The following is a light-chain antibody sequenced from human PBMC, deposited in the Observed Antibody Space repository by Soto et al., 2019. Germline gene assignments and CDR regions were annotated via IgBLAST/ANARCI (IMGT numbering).Light chain of an antibody. V-gene: IGKV3-15*01. CDR3: QQYGTWLT. Sequence: EIMLTQSPATLSVSPGERATLSCRASQSVSSNLAWYQQKPGQAPRLLIYGASTRATGIPARFSGSGSGTEFTLTISSLQSEDFAIYYCQQYGTWLTFGQGTKLEIK. J-gene: IGKJ2*01. CDR2: GAS. CDR1: QSVSSN.